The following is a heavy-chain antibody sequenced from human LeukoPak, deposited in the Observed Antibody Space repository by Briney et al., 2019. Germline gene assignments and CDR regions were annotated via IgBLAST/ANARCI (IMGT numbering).Heavy chain of an antibody. Sequence: GASVKVSCKASGYTFTSYGISGVRQAPGQGLVWMGWISAYNGNTNYAQKLQGRVTMTTDTSTSTAYMELRSLRSDDTAVYYCARSTVTIPNWFDPWGQGTLVTVSS. V-gene: IGHV1-18*01. CDR1: GYTFTSYG. CDR2: ISAYNGNT. J-gene: IGHJ5*02. CDR3: ARSTVTIPNWFDP. D-gene: IGHD4-17*01.